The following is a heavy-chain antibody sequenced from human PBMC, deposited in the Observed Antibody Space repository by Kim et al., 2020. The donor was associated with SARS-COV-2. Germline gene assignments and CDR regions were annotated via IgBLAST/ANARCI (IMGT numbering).Heavy chain of an antibody. D-gene: IGHD4-4*01. CDR3: ARHFYTDPFDY. CDR2: T. Sequence: TNYTPSLKSRVTISVDTSKNQISLKLSSVTAADTAVYYCARHFYTDPFDYWGQGTLVTVSS. V-gene: IGHV4-59*08. J-gene: IGHJ4*02.